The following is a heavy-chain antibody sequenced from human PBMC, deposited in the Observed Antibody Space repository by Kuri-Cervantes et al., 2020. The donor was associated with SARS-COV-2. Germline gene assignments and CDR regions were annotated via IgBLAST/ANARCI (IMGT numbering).Heavy chain of an antibody. CDR3: AKDQHGIVVVVAAIES. CDR2: ISYDGSNK. Sequence: GGSLRLSCAASGFTFDDYAMHWVRQAPGKGLEWVSLISYDGSNKFYADSVKGRFTISRDNSKNMLFLQMDSLRVEDSAVYYCAKDQHGIVVVVAAIESWGQGIPVTVSS. J-gene: IGHJ5*01. D-gene: IGHD2-15*01. V-gene: IGHV3-30*18. CDR1: GFTFDDYA.